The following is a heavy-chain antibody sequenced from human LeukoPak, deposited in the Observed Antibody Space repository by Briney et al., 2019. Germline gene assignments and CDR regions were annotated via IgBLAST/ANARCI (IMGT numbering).Heavy chain of an antibody. Sequence: SGGSLRLSCAASGFTFSSYGMHWVRQAPGKGLEWVAVIWCDGSNKYYADSVKGRFTISRDNSKNTLYLQMNSLRAEDTAVYYCASRRDCTNGVCSHAFDIWGQGTMVTVSS. V-gene: IGHV3-33*01. CDR1: GFTFSSYG. D-gene: IGHD2-8*01. J-gene: IGHJ3*02. CDR3: ASRRDCTNGVCSHAFDI. CDR2: IWCDGSNK.